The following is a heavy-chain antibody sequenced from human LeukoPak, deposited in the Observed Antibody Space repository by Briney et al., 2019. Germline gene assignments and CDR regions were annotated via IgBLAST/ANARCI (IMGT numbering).Heavy chain of an antibody. CDR1: GFTFGGYG. D-gene: IGHD1-14*01. Sequence: GRSLRLSCAGSGFTFGGYGMHWFRQTPGKGLEWVAVIACDGSRAFYADSVKGRFTISRDNSKNTMSVQMDDLRAEDTAVYYCTRYNNDHFDYWGQGTLVTVSS. V-gene: IGHV3-33*01. J-gene: IGHJ4*02. CDR2: IACDGSRA. CDR3: TRYNNDHFDY.